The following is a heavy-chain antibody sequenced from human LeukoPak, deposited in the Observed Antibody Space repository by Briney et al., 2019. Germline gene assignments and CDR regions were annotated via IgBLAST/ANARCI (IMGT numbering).Heavy chain of an antibody. CDR2: IITYNGNT. J-gene: IGHJ6*03. D-gene: IGHD4-17*01. CDR1: SYTFTSYG. Sequence: ASVKVSCKSSSYTFTSYGISWVRPAPGQGLEWMGWIITYNGNTYYSQKLQGRVTMTTDTSTSTAYMELRGLRSDDTAVYYCAKTTVTSEEYYYYYMDVWGKGTTVTVSS. V-gene: IGHV1-18*01. CDR3: AKTTVTSEEYYYYYMDV.